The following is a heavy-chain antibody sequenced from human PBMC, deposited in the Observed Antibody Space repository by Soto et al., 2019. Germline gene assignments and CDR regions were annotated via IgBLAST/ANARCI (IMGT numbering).Heavy chain of an antibody. V-gene: IGHV3-23*01. CDR2: INANGGST. Sequence: EVQLLESGGGLVQPGGSLRLSCAASGFTFSSSAMSWVRQAPGKGLQWVSSINANGGSTYYADSVKGRFTISRDNSKNTLYLQMNSLRAEDTALYYCLETVGGRIWGQGTLVTVSS. CDR3: LETVGGRI. D-gene: IGHD6-19*01. CDR1: GFTFSSSA. J-gene: IGHJ4*02.